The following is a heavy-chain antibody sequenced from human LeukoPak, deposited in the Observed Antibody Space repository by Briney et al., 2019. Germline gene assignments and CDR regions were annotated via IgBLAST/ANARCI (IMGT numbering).Heavy chain of an antibody. CDR1: GFTFSSYA. CDR2: ISGSGGST. J-gene: IGHJ3*02. V-gene: IGHV3-23*01. D-gene: IGHD3-3*01. Sequence: QTGGSLRLSCAASGFTFSSYAMSWVRQAPGKGLEWVSAISGSGGSTYYADSVKGRFTISRDNSKNTLYLQMNSLRAEDTAVYYCAKDRSPYDFWSDLPFDAFDIWGQGTMVTVSS. CDR3: AKDRSPYDFWSDLPFDAFDI.